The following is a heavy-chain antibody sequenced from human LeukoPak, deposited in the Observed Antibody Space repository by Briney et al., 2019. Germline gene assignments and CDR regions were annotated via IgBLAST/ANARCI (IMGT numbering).Heavy chain of an antibody. D-gene: IGHD1-26*01. Sequence: ATVKVSCKASGYTFTSYDISWVRQATGQGLEWMGWMNPNSGNTGYAQKFQGRVTMTRNTSISTAYMELSSLRSEDTAVYYCATRIVGATTPDYSGQGTLVTVSS. CDR2: MNPNSGNT. V-gene: IGHV1-8*01. J-gene: IGHJ4*02. CDR1: GYTFTSYD. CDR3: ATRIVGATTPDY.